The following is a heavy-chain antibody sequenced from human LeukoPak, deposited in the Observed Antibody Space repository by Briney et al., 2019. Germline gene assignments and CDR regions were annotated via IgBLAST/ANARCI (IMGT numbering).Heavy chain of an antibody. CDR1: GFTFRDYSDYW. D-gene: IGHD5-18*01. CDR2: IKQDGSEK. CDR3: GRVGRYSYAHNS. V-gene: IGHV3-7*01. Sequence: GGSLRLSCAASGFTFRDYSDYWMSWVRQAPGKELEWVANIKQDGSEKYYVDSVKGRFTISREHAKNSLFLQMTSPRAEDTAVYYCGRVGRYSYAHNSWGQGTLVTVSS. J-gene: IGHJ4*02.